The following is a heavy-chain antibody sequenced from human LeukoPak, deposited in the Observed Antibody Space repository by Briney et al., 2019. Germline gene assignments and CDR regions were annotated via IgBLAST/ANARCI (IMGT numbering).Heavy chain of an antibody. CDR1: GFTFSSYE. CDR2: ISSSGSTI. D-gene: IGHD3-22*01. J-gene: IGHJ3*02. Sequence: GGSLRLSCAASGFTFSSYEMNWVRQAPGKGLEGVSYISSSGSTIYYADSVKGRFTISRANAQNSMYLQMSSLRAEDTAVYYCARARTNYYYDSSGYYRDAFDIWGQGTMVTVSS. V-gene: IGHV3-48*03. CDR3: ARARTNYYYDSSGYYRDAFDI.